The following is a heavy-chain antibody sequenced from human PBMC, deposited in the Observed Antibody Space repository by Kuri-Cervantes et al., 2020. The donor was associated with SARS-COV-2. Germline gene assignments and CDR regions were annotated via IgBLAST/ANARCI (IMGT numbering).Heavy chain of an antibody. CDR3: ATGLVVPAAMRDY. Sequence: GGALRVSCKGSGYSFTSYWIGWVRQMPGKGLEWMRIIYPGDSDTRYSPSFQGQVTISADKSISTAYLQWSSLKASDTAMYYCATGLVVPAAMRDYWGQGTLVTVSS. CDR2: IYPGDSDT. CDR1: GYSFTSYW. V-gene: IGHV5-51*01. J-gene: IGHJ4*02. D-gene: IGHD2-2*01.